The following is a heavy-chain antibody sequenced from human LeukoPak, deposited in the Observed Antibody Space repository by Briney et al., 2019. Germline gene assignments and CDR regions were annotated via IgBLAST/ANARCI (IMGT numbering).Heavy chain of an antibody. J-gene: IGHJ4*02. V-gene: IGHV3-23*01. CDR2: ISGSGATT. Sequence: PGGSLRLSCAASGFTFSGYAMSWVRQAPGKGLEWVSLISGSGATTYYADSVRGRFTVSRDNSKNTLYLQMNSLRAEDTAVYFCAKGGCGGTCRLIDNWGRGTLVSVS. CDR3: AKGGCGGTCRLIDN. D-gene: IGHD2-15*01. CDR1: GFTFSGYA.